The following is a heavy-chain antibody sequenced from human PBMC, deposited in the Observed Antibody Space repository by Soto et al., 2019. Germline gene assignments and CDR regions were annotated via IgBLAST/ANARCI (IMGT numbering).Heavy chain of an antibody. CDR1: GGTFSSYA. D-gene: IGHD6-13*01. CDR3: ASAPTYCSSLYGFRYYGMYV. Sequence: QVQLVQSGAEVKKPGSSVKVSCKASGGTFSSYAISWVRQAPGQGLEWMGGIIPIFGTANYAQKFQGRVTLTEDESTRPAYMELRSLRSEDTAVYYCASAPTYCSSLYGFRYYGMYVWCQGTTVTVSS. CDR2: IIPIFGTA. V-gene: IGHV1-69*12. J-gene: IGHJ6*02.